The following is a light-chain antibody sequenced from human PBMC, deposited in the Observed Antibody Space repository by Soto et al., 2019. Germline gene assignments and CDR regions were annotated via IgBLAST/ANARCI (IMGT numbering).Light chain of an antibody. Sequence: EIVLTQSPVTLSLSPGERATLSSRASHYFSSSLAWYQQRPGQPPRLLIYDTSNRATGIPARFSGSGSGTDLTITISRLEPEDFEVYYCQQYGSSPLTFGGGTKVDIK. CDR1: HYFSSS. CDR3: QQYGSSPLT. CDR2: DTS. J-gene: IGKJ4*01. V-gene: IGKV3-20*01.